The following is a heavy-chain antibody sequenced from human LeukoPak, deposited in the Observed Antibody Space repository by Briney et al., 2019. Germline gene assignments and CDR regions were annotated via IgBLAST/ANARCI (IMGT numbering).Heavy chain of an antibody. CDR3: ARKDSSPRTFDY. Sequence: GGSLRLSRAASGFSLSSYWMSWVRQAPGKGLEWVANIKEDGSEKNYVDSVKGRFTISRDNAKNSLYLQMNSRRAEETAVYYCARKDSSPRTFDYWGQGTLVTVSS. CDR2: IKEDGSEK. D-gene: IGHD3-22*01. CDR1: GFSLSSYW. J-gene: IGHJ4*02. V-gene: IGHV3-7*01.